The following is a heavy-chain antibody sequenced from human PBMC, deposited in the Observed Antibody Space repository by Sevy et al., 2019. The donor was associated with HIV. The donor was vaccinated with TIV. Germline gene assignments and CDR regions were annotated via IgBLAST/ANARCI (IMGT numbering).Heavy chain of an antibody. CDR2: IWFDGSNT. Sequence: GESLKIPCAASGFTFSSYGMHWVRQGPGKGLEWVAVIWFDGSNTYYADSVKGRFTISRDIAKNTLHLQMNSLRAEDTAVYYCARDLEFYDSGDYGPAFMPDYWGQGTLVTVSS. CDR3: ARDLEFYDSGDYGPAFMPDY. V-gene: IGHV3-33*01. J-gene: IGHJ4*02. CDR1: GFTFSSYG. D-gene: IGHD4-17*01.